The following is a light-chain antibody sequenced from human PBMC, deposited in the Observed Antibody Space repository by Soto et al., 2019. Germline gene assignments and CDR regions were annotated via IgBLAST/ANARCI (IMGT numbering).Light chain of an antibody. CDR2: EVS. Sequence: QSALTQPRSVSGSPGQSVTISCTGTSGDGGDYNYVSWYQLHPGKAPKLMVYEVSNRPSGVSNRFSGSKSGNTASLTISGLQAEDEADYHCSSYTSSSTYVFGTGTKVTVL. V-gene: IGLV2-14*01. CDR3: SSYTSSSTYV. CDR1: SGDGGDYNY. J-gene: IGLJ1*01.